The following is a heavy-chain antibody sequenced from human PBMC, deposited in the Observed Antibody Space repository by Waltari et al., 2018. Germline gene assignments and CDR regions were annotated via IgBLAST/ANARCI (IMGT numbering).Heavy chain of an antibody. D-gene: IGHD4-17*01. Sequence: QLQLQESGPGLVKPSETLSLTCTVSGGSISRSSYSWGWIRQPPGKGLEWIGGIYYSGRTDYNPSLKRRVTISVDTSKNQFSLKLSSVTAADTAVYYCAREGDDYGGNWFDPWGQGTLVTVSS. J-gene: IGHJ5*02. CDR3: AREGDDYGGNWFDP. V-gene: IGHV4-39*07. CDR2: IYYSGRT. CDR1: GGSISRSSYS.